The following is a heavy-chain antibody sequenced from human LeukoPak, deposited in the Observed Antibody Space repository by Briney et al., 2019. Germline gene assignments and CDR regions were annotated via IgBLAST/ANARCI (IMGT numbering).Heavy chain of an antibody. CDR1: GGSFSGYY. V-gene: IGHV4-34*01. CDR2: INHSGST. D-gene: IGHD4-23*01. Sequence: KPSETLSLTCAVYGGSFSGYYWNWIRQPPGKGLEWIGEINHSGSTNFNPSLKSRVTISVDTSKNQFSLKLSSVTAADTAVYYCARGPNYGGNSKDFDYWGQGTLVTVSS. J-gene: IGHJ4*02. CDR3: ARGPNYGGNSKDFDY.